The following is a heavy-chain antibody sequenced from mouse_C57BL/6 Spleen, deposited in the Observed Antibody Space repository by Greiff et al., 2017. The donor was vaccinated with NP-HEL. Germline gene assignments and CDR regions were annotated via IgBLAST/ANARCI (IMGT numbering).Heavy chain of an antibody. V-gene: IGHV2-2*01. CDR2: IWSGGST. CDR3: ARNYYGSSYGFAY. D-gene: IGHD1-1*01. J-gene: IGHJ3*01. CDR1: GFSLTSYG. Sequence: VKLMESGPGLVQPSQSLSITCTVSGFSLTSYGVHWVRQSPGKGLEWLGVIWSGGSTDYNAAFIYRLSISTDNSKSQVFFKMNSLQADDTAIYYCARNYYGSSYGFAYWGQGTLVTVSA.